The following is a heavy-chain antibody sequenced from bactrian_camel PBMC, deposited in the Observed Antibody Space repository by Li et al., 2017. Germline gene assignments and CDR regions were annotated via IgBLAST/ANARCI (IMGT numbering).Heavy chain of an antibody. V-gene: IGHV3S56*01. CDR3: AATPSYEQRCSLSGTYNY. J-gene: IGHJ4*01. Sequence: VQLVESGGGLVQPGESLRLSCAVSGFTLADGSDMGWYRQVPGNECEMVSTISVDGDTSYADSVKGRFTISQDYPKSTVYLEMNSLEPEDTAMYYCAATPSYEQRCSLSGTYNYWGQGTQVTVS. CDR1: GFTLADGSD. CDR2: ISVDGDT. D-gene: IGHD3*01.